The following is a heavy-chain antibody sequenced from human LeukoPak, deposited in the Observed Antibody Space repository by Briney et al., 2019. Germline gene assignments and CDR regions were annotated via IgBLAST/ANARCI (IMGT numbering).Heavy chain of an antibody. CDR1: GYTLTSYD. Sequence: ASVKVSCKASGYTLTSYDINWVRQATGQGLEWMGWMNPNRGNTGYAQKFQGRVTMTRNTSISTAYMELSSLRSEDTAVYYCSRDLGYCSSASCLYSYYYMDVWGKGTTVTVSS. J-gene: IGHJ6*03. CDR3: SRDLGYCSSASCLYSYYYMDV. CDR2: MNPNRGNT. V-gene: IGHV1-8*01. D-gene: IGHD2-2*01.